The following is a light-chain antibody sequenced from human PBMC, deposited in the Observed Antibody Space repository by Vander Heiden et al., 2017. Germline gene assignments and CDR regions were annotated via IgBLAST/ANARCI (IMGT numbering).Light chain of an antibody. CDR2: SNN. CDR1: SSNIGSNT. V-gene: IGLV1-44*01. CDR3: AAGDDSLNGWV. Sequence: GQRVTISCSGSSSNIGSNTVNWYQQLPGTAPKLLIYSNNQRPSGVPDRFSGSKSGTSASLAISGLQAEDEADYYCAAGDDSLNGWVFGGGTKLTVL. J-gene: IGLJ3*02.